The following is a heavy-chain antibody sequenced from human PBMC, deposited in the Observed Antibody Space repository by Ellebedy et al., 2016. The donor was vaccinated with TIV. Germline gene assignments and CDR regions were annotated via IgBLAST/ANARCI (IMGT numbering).Heavy chain of an antibody. D-gene: IGHD3-10*01. Sequence: SVKVSCKASGYTFSNYYMHWVRQAPGQGLEWMGRLIPILGIANYAQKFQGRVTITADKSTSTAYMELSSLRSEDTAVYYCARGGGITMVRGVIIWGQGTLVTVSS. CDR2: LIPILGIA. J-gene: IGHJ4*02. CDR1: GYTFSNYY. V-gene: IGHV1-69*04. CDR3: ARGGGITMVRGVII.